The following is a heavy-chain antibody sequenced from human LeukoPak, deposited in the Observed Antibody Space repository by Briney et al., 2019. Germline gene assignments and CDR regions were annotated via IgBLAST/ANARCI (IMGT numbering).Heavy chain of an antibody. CDR3: ASGLDPRIAASNFDY. CDR1: GFTVSTYY. Sequence: GGSLRLSCAVSGFTVSTYYMSWVRQVPGKGLEWVSVIYSGGSTYYADSVKGRFTISRDNSKNTLYLQMNSLRAEDTAVYYCASGLDPRIAASNFDYWGQGTLVTVSS. J-gene: IGHJ4*02. CDR2: IYSGGST. V-gene: IGHV3-66*01. D-gene: IGHD6-6*01.